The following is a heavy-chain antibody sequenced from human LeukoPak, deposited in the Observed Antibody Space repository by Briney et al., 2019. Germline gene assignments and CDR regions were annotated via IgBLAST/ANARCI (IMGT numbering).Heavy chain of an antibody. CDR2: ISYDGSNK. CDR3: ATLRLNTAMLTDAFDI. J-gene: IGHJ3*02. D-gene: IGHD5-18*01. V-gene: IGHV3-30-3*01. CDR1: GFTFSSYA. Sequence: PGRSLRLSCAASGFTFSSYAMHWVRQAPGKGLEWVAVISYDGSNKYYADSVKGRFTISRDNSKNTLYLQMNSLRAEDTAVYYCATLRLNTAMLTDAFDIWGQGTMVTVSS.